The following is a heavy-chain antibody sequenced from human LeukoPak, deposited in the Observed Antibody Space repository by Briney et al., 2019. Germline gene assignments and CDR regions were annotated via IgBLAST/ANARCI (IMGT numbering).Heavy chain of an antibody. CDR1: GYTFSGYY. V-gene: IGHV1-2*02. J-gene: IGHJ4*02. D-gene: IGHD2-2*01. CDR3: ARDHSQYCSSTSCYQGY. Sequence: GASVKVSCKASGYTFSGYYMHWVRQAPGQGLEWMGWINPNSGGKNYAQKFQGRVTMTRDTSINTAYMELSRLRSDDTAVYYCARDHSQYCSSTSCYQGYWGQGTLVTASS. CDR2: INPNSGGK.